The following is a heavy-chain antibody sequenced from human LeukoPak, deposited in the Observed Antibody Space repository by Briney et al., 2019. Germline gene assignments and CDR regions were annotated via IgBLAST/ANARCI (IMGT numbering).Heavy chain of an antibody. CDR1: GFTVSSNY. Sequence: GGSLGLSCAASGFTVSSNYMSWVRQPAGKGLEWVSVLYSGGATFYADSVKGRFTISRDTSKNTLYLQMNDLRADDTAVYYCTKLKGWYGEGFFDYWGQGTLVTVSS. D-gene: IGHD6-19*01. J-gene: IGHJ4*02. CDR2: LYSGGAT. V-gene: IGHV3-53*01. CDR3: TKLKGWYGEGFFDY.